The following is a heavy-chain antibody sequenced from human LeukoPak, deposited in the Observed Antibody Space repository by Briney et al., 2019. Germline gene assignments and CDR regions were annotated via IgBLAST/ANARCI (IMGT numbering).Heavy chain of an antibody. J-gene: IGHJ4*02. CDR3: ARHALVYDILTGYYPSPGGQFDY. CDR2: IYHSGST. Sequence: SQTLSLTCAVSGGSISSGGYSWSWIRQPPGKGLEWIGYIYHSGSTYYNPSLKSRVTISVDRSKNQFSLKLSSVTAADTAVYYCARHALVYDILTGYYPSPGGQFDYWGQGTLVTVSS. V-gene: IGHV4-30-2*01. D-gene: IGHD3-9*01. CDR1: GGSISSGGYS.